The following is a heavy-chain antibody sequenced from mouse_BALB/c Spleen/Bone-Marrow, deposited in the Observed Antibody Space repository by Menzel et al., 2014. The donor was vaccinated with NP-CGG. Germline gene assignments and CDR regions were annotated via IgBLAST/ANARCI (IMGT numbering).Heavy chain of an antibody. Sequence: EVQGVESGGGLVQPGGSLKLSCAASGFTFSSYGMSWVRQTPEKRMELVATINSKGGSTYYPDSVKGRFTISRDNAKNTLYLQMSSLKSEDTAMYYCARDYYGSSDYWGQGTTLTVSS. CDR2: INSKGGST. CDR3: ARDYYGSSDY. CDR1: GFTFSSYG. V-gene: IGHV5-6-3*01. D-gene: IGHD1-1*01. J-gene: IGHJ2*01.